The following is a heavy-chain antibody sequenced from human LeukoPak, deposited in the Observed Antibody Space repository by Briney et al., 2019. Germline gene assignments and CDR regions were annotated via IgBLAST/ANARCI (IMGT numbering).Heavy chain of an antibody. D-gene: IGHD2/OR15-2a*01. CDR1: GFAFSVSW. Sequence: GGSLSLSCAASGFAFSVSWMHWVRQAPGKGLVWVSVIKSDGSGTAYADSVKRRFTISRDNAKNTVYLQMNSLRDEDTAVYYCAKDYFGSLEYWGQGILVTVSS. J-gene: IGHJ4*02. CDR3: AKDYFGSLEY. V-gene: IGHV3-74*03. CDR2: IKSDGSGT.